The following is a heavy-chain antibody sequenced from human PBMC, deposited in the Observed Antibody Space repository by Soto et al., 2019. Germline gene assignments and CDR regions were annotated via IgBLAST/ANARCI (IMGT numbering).Heavy chain of an antibody. CDR1: GFTFSSYA. D-gene: IGHD1-26*01. V-gene: IGHV3-23*01. J-gene: IGHJ4*02. Sequence: EVQLLESGGGLVEPGGSLRLSCAASGFTFSSYAMSWVRQAPGKGLEWVSGISGSGGSTYYADSVRGRFTISRDNSKSTLFLQMKSLRAEDTAVYYCAQDGAIVGASRKFDYWEQGTLVTVSS. CDR3: AQDGAIVGASRKFDY. CDR2: ISGSGGST.